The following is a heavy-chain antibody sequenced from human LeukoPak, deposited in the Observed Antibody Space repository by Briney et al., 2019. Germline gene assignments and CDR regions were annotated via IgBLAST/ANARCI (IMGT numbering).Heavy chain of an antibody. Sequence: GGSLRLSCAASGFTVSSNYMSWVRQAPGKGLEWVSSISSSSSYIYYADSVKGRFTISRDNAKNSLYLQMNSLRAEDTAVYYCAREKAVAGTSGWFDPWGQGTLVTVSS. J-gene: IGHJ5*02. V-gene: IGHV3-21*01. CDR2: ISSSSSYI. CDR3: AREKAVAGTSGWFDP. D-gene: IGHD6-19*01. CDR1: GFTVSSNY.